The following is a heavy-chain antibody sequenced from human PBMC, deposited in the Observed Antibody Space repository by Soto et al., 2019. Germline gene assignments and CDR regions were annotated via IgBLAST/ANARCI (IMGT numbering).Heavy chain of an antibody. J-gene: IGHJ4*02. Sequence: PGGSLRLSCAASGFTFSSYWMSWVRQAPGKGLEWVANIKQDGSEKYYVDSVKGRFTISRDNAKNSLYLQMNSLRAEDTAVYYCARDFDYYYDSSGYYNYFDYWGQGTLVTVSS. CDR2: IKQDGSEK. CDR3: ARDFDYYYDSSGYYNYFDY. CDR1: GFTFSSYW. D-gene: IGHD3-22*01. V-gene: IGHV3-7*03.